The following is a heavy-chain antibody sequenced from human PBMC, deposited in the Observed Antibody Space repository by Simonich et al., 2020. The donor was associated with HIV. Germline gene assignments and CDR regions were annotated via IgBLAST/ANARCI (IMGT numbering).Heavy chain of an antibody. CDR3: ARGGWELYGGAFDI. Sequence: QVQLVESGGGVVKPGRSLRLSCAASGFTFSGDGMHWARAAPAKGVEWVAVYGDDGSNKYSANSVKGLFTITGDNSKNTLSLQMKSLRAEDTAFYYCARGGWELYGGAFDIWGQGTMVTVSS. J-gene: IGHJ3*02. V-gene: IGHV3-33*01. CDR2: YGDDGSNK. D-gene: IGHD1-26*01. CDR1: GFTFSGDG.